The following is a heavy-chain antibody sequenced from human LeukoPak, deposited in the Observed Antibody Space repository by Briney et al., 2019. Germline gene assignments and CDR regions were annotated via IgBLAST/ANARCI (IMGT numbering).Heavy chain of an antibody. D-gene: IGHD6-13*01. V-gene: IGHV3-23*01. J-gene: IGHJ4*02. CDR2: VSGSGGST. CDR1: GFTFSSYG. CDR3: ARAGYSSSWYFDY. Sequence: PGGSLRPSCAASGFTFSSYGMHWVRQAPGKGLEWVSAVSGSGGSTYYADSVKGRFTISRDNSKNTLYLQMNSLRAEDTAVYYCARAGYSSSWYFDYWGQGTLVTVSS.